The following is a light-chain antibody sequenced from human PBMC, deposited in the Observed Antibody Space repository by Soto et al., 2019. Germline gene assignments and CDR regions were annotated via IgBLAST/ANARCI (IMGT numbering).Light chain of an antibody. Sequence: SYELTQPPSVSVAPGQTAKITCGGNKIGSKSVHWYQQKPGQAPVLVVYDDSDRPSGIPERFSGSNSGNTATLTISRVEAGDEADYFCQVWDGRDDHVIFGGGTKVTVL. CDR3: QVWDGRDDHVI. CDR1: KIGSKS. V-gene: IGLV3-21*02. J-gene: IGLJ2*01. CDR2: DDS.